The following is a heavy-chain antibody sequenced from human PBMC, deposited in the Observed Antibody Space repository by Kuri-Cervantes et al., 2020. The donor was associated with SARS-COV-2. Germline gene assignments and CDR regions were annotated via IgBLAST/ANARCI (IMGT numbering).Heavy chain of an antibody. CDR2: INHSGST. J-gene: IGHJ6*03. CDR1: GGSFSGYY. D-gene: IGHD3-22*01. Sequence: GSLRLSCAVCGGSFSGYYWSWIRQPPGKGLEWIGEINHSGSTNYNPSLKSRVTISVDTSKNQFSLKLSSVTAADTAVYYCARGADFSGYYFNPYYYYYMDVWGKGTTVTVSS. CDR3: ARGADFSGYYFNPYYYYYMDV. V-gene: IGHV4-34*01.